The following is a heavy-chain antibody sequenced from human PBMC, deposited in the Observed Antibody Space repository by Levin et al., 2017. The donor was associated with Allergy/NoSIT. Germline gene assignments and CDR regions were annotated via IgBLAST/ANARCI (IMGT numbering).Heavy chain of an antibody. CDR3: ARGRRRCLLVDY. J-gene: IGHJ4*02. V-gene: IGHV4-59*01. CDR2: IYYSGST. Sequence: SQTLSLTCTVSGGSISSYYWSWIRQPPGKGLEWIGYIYYSGSTNYNPSLKSRVTISVDTSKNQFSLKLSSVTAADTAVYYCARGRRRCLLVDYWGQGTLVTVSS. CDR1: GGSISSYY. D-gene: IGHD5-24*01.